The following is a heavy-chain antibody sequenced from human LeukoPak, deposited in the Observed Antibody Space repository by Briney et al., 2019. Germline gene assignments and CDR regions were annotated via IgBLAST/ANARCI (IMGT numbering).Heavy chain of an antibody. J-gene: IGHJ4*02. D-gene: IGHD1-26*01. CDR2: ISNSGGTT. CDR3: AKRGGSGSYSGYFDY. V-gene: IGHV3-23*01. CDR1: GFTFSNYA. Sequence: GGSLRLSCAASGFTFSNYAMNWVRQAPGEGLEWVSAISNSGGTTYYADSVKGQFTISRDNSKNTLYLQMNSLRAEDTAVYYCAKRGGSGSYSGYFDYWGQGTLVTVSS.